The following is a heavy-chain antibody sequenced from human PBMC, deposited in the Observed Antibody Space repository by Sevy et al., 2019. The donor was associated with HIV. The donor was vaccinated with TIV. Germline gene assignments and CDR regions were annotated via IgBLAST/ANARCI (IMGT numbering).Heavy chain of an antibody. CDR2: IWYDGSNK. CDR1: GFTFSSYG. V-gene: IGHV3-33*06. Sequence: GGSLRLSCAVSGFTFSSYGMHWVRQAPGKGLEWVAVIWYDGSNKYYADSVKGRFTISRENSKNRMYLQMNSLRAEDKAVYYCAKEKGSYYYGSGSYYNGSPVGYWGQGTLVTVSS. D-gene: IGHD3-10*01. J-gene: IGHJ4*02. CDR3: AKEKGSYYYGSGSYYNGSPVGY.